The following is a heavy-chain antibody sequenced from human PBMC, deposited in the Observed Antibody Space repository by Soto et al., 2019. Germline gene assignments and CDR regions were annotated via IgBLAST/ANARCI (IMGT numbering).Heavy chain of an antibody. J-gene: IGHJ3*02. CDR1: GFTFSSYG. CDR2: ISYDGSNK. CDR3: AKDQRSIGHAFDI. Sequence: GGSLRLSCAASGFTFSSYGMHWVRQAPGKGLEWVAVISYDGSNKYYADSVKGRITISRDNSKKTQNLQMNSMKAEDKAVYYCAKDQRSIGHAFDIWGQGTMVTVSS. D-gene: IGHD1-1*01. V-gene: IGHV3-30*18.